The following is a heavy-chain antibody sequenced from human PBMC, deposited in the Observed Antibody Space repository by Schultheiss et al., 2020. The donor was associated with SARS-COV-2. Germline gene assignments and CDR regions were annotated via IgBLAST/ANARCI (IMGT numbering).Heavy chain of an antibody. CDR3: ARPGIAVASPLDY. Sequence: SETLSLTCAVSGYSISSGYYWGWIRQPPGKGLEWIGSIYHSGSTYYNPSLKSRVTISVDTSKNQFSLKLSSVTAADTAVYYCARPGIAVASPLDYWGQGTLVTVSS. D-gene: IGHD6-19*01. CDR1: GYSISSGYY. CDR2: IYHSGST. J-gene: IGHJ4*02. V-gene: IGHV4-38-2*01.